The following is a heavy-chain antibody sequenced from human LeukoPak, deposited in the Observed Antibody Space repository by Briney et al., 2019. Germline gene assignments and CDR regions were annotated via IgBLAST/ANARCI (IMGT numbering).Heavy chain of an antibody. J-gene: IGHJ3*02. V-gene: IGHV4-59*01. CDR1: GGSLSSYY. D-gene: IGHD1-26*01. Sequence: SETLSLTCTVSGGSLSSYYWTWIRQPPGMRLEWIGYIYYSDTTNYNPSLNSRVTISGDTSKNQFSLRLTSVTAADTAVYYCARGGSEWDRALWIWGQGTMVTVSS. CDR3: ARGGSEWDRALWI. CDR2: IYYSDTT.